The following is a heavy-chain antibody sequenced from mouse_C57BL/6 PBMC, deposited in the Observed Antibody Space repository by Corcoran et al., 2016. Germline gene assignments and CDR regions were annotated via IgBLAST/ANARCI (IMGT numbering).Heavy chain of an antibody. Sequence: QVQLQQSWAALVKPGASVQISCKASGNAFSSIWMNWIKHRPGKGLAWIGQIYPGDGDTNYNGQFKGKATLTAEKSSSTAYMQLSSLTLEDYAVEYWARPYYDYDGWFAYWGQGTLVTVSA. CDR1: GNAFSSIW. CDR2: IYPGDGDT. V-gene: IGHV1-80*01. J-gene: IGHJ3*01. D-gene: IGHD2-4*01. CDR3: ARPYYDYDGWFAY.